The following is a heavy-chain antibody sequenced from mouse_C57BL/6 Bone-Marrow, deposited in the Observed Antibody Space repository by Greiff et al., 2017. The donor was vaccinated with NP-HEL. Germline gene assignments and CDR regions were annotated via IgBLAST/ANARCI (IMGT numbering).Heavy chain of an antibody. CDR3: AKSRGNFHFDY. J-gene: IGHJ2*01. Sequence: VQLQQSGPELVKPGASVKLSCKASGYTFTSYDINWVKQRPGQGLEWIGWIYPRDGSPKYNEKFKGKATLTVDTSSSTAYMELHSLASEDSAVYFCAKSRGNFHFDYWGKGTTLTVSS. CDR1: GYTFTSYD. V-gene: IGHV1-85*01. D-gene: IGHD2-1*01. CDR2: IYPRDGSP.